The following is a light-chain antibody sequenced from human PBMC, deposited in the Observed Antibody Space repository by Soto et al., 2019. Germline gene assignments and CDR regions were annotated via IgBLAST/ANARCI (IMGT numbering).Light chain of an antibody. V-gene: IGLV1-44*01. Sequence: QSVLTQPPSASGTPGQRVTMSCSGSNSNIGRTTVDWYQHLPGTAPKLLMYNINDRPSGVPDRFSGSKSGTSASLAISGLQSEDEADYYCAAWDDSLNGYVFGTGTKVTVL. CDR1: NSNIGRTT. J-gene: IGLJ1*01. CDR3: AAWDDSLNGYV. CDR2: NIN.